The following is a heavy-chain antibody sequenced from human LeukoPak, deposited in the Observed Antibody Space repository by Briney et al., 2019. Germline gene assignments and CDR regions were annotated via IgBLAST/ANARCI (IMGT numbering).Heavy chain of an antibody. CDR2: IDPSDSYT. V-gene: IGHV5-10-1*01. J-gene: IGHJ3*02. D-gene: IGHD5-18*01. Sequence: KNGESLKISCKGSGYSFTSYWISWVRQLPGKGLEWMGRIDPSDSYTNYSPSFQGHVTISADKSISTAYLQWSSLKASDTAMYYCARHSLLDQRGYSYGSAHDAFDIWGQGTMVTVSS. CDR1: GYSFTSYW. CDR3: ARHSLLDQRGYSYGSAHDAFDI.